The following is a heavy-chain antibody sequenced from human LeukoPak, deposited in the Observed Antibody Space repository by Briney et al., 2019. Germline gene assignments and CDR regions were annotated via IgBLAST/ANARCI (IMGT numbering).Heavy chain of an antibody. CDR3: ARATTTVVTLVDY. CDR2: IYYSGST. Sequence: PSETLSLTCTVSGGSISSGDYYWSWIRQPPGKGLEWIGYIYYSGSTYYNPSLKSRVTISVDTSKNQFSLKLSSVTAADTAVYYCARATTTVVTLVDYWGQGTLVTVFS. D-gene: IGHD4-23*01. CDR1: GGSISSGDYY. J-gene: IGHJ4*02. V-gene: IGHV4-30-4*01.